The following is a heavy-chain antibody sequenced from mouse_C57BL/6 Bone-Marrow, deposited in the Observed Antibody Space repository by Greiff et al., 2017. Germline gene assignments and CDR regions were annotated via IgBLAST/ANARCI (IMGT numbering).Heavy chain of an antibody. D-gene: IGHD1-1*01. J-gene: IGHJ2*01. CDR1: GFNIKDDY. CDR2: IDPENGDT. Sequence: EVQLQHSGAELVRPGASVKLSCTASGFNIKDDYMHWVKQRPEQGLEWIGWIDPENGDTEYASKFQGKATITADTSSNTAYLQLSSLTSEDTAVYYCTTYYYGSSFFDYWGQGTTLTVSS. CDR3: TTYYYGSSFFDY. V-gene: IGHV14-4*01.